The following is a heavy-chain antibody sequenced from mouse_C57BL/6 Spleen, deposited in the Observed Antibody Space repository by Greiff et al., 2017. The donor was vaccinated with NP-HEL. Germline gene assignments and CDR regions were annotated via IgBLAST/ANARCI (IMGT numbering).Heavy chain of an antibody. CDR1: GYTFTSYW. J-gene: IGHJ3*01. V-gene: IGHV1-55*01. CDR2: IYPGSGST. D-gene: IGHD1-1*01. CDR3: ARWDYYGSSYYAY. Sequence: QVQLQQPGAELVKPGASVKMSCKASGYTFTSYWITWVKQRPGQGLEWIGDIYPGSGSTNYNEKFKSKATLTVDTSSSTAYMQLSSLTSEDSAVYYCARWDYYGSSYYAYWGQGTLVTVSA.